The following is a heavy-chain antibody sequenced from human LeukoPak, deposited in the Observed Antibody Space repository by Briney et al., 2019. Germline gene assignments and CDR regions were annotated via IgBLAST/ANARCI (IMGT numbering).Heavy chain of an antibody. J-gene: IGHJ4*02. V-gene: IGHV4-39*07. CDR3: ASLNYYDSSSSGY. CDR1: GGSISSSSYY. CDR2: IYYSGST. Sequence: SETLSLTCTVSGGSISSSSYYWGWIRQPPGKGLEWIGSIYYSGSTYYNPSLKSRVTISVDTSKNQFSLKLSSVTAADTAVYYCASLNYYDSSSSGYWGQGTLVTVSS. D-gene: IGHD3-22*01.